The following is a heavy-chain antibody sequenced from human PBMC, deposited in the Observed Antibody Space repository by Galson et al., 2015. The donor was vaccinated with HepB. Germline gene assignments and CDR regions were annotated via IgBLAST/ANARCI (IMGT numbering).Heavy chain of an antibody. V-gene: IGHV3-30*18. CDR2: LSYDGSNK. Sequence: SLRLSCAASGFTFSSYGMHWVRQAPGKGLEWVAVLSYDGSNKYYADSVKGRFTISRDNSKNTLYLQMNSLRAEDTAVYYCAKDRYGDETFDYWGQGTLVTVSS. CDR1: GFTFSSYG. J-gene: IGHJ4*02. CDR3: AKDRYGDETFDY. D-gene: IGHD4-17*01.